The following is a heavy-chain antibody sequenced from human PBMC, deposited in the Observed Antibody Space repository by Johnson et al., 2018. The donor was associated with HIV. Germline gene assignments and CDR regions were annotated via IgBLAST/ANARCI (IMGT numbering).Heavy chain of an antibody. Sequence: VQLVESGGGLAKPTWSPRLSCAASQFTFSSYYMNCVRQAPGIGLEWVANINQDGTEKSYVDFVKGRFTISRDNARNSLFLQVDSLRAEDTAMYYCVGDGVSDGSYPPDAFDIWGQGTMVTVSS. CDR3: VGDGVSDGSYPPDAFDI. D-gene: IGHD1-26*01. J-gene: IGHJ3*02. CDR1: QFTFSSYY. CDR2: INQDGTEK. V-gene: IGHV3-7*03.